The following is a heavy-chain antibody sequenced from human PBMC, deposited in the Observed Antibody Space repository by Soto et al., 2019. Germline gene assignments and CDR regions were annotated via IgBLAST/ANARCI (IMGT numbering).Heavy chain of an antibody. D-gene: IGHD2-21*02. CDR2: INAGIGNT. CDR3: ASIYQGNLGRDDY. V-gene: IGHV1-3*01. Sequence: GASVKLSCKASGYTFTSYAMHWVRQAPGQRLEWMGWINAGIGNTNYSQKFQGRVTITRDESTSTAYMELSSLRSEDTAVYYCASIYQGNLGRDDYWGQGTLVTVSS. CDR1: GYTFTSYA. J-gene: IGHJ4*02.